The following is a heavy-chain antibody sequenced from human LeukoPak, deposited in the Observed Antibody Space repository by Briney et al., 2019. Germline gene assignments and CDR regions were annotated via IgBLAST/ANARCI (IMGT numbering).Heavy chain of an antibody. Sequence: PGRSLRLSCTASGFTFSDHGMNWVRQAPGKGLEWVAVVWYDGSNKYYADSVKGRFTISRDNSKSTLYLQMNSLGAEDTAVYDCARWGDGKRFDYWGPGTLVTVSS. CDR2: VWYDGSNK. D-gene: IGHD2-21*02. J-gene: IGHJ4*02. CDR1: GFTFSDHG. V-gene: IGHV3-33*01. CDR3: ARWGDGKRFDY.